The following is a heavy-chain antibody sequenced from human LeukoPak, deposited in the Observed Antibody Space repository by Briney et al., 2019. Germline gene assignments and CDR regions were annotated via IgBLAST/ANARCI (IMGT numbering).Heavy chain of an antibody. D-gene: IGHD2-21*02. CDR2: IYYSGST. V-gene: IGHV4-59*01. CDR3: ATYCGGDCRYSDAFDI. J-gene: IGHJ3*02. Sequence: PSETLSLTCTVSGGSISSYYWSWIRQPPGKGLEWIGYIYYSGSTNYNPSLKSRVTISVDTSKNQFSLKLSSVTAADTAVYYCATYCGGDCRYSDAFDIWGQGTMVTVSS. CDR1: GGSISSYY.